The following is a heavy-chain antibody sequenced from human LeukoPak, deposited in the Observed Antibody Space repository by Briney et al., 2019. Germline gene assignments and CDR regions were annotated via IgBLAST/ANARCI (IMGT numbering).Heavy chain of an antibody. D-gene: IGHD2-21*01. Sequence: GGSLRLSCAASGFTVSSNYMSWVRQAPGKGLEWVSAISGSGGSTYYADSVKGRFTISRDNSKNTLYLQMNSLRAEDTAVYYCAKGQSMWSSWGQGTLVTVSS. CDR3: AKGQSMWSS. CDR2: ISGSGGST. V-gene: IGHV3-23*01. CDR1: GFTVSSNY. J-gene: IGHJ5*02.